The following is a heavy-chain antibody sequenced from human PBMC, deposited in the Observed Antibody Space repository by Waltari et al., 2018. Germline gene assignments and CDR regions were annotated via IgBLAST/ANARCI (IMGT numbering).Heavy chain of an antibody. CDR1: GDSINNNHC. J-gene: IGHJ4*02. D-gene: IGHD3-9*01. CDR2: IYGSGST. V-gene: IGHV4-4*02. Sequence: QVQLQESGPGLVKPSGTLSLTCVVSGDSINNNHCWGWIRQAPGKGLEWIGQIYGSGSTIYNPSVKGRVTISADNSKNQFSLTLKSVTAADTALYFCARGLTQYGATTGFDYWGQGTRVSVSS. CDR3: ARGLTQYGATTGFDY.